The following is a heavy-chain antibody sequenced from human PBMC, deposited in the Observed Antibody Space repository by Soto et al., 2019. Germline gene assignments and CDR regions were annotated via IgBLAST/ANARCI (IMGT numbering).Heavy chain of an antibody. V-gene: IGHV4-61*05. D-gene: IGHD3-22*01. Sequence: PSETLSLTCTVSGGSISSSSYYWGWIRQPPGKGLEWIGYIYYSGSTNYNPSLKSRVTISVDTSKNQFSLKLSSVTAADTAVYYCARTMIVVVIDAFDIWGQGTMVTVSS. CDR1: GGSISSSSYY. J-gene: IGHJ3*02. CDR2: IYYSGST. CDR3: ARTMIVVVIDAFDI.